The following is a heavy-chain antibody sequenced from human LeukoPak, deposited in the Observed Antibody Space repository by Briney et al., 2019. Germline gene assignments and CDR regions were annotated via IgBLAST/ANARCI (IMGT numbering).Heavy chain of an antibody. Sequence: SQTLSLTCAISGDSVSSNSAAWNWIGQSPSRGPEWLGRTYYRSKWYNDYAVSVKSRITINPNTSKNQFSLQLNSVTPEDTAVYYCARDRDIAVAGTCFDYWGQGTLVTVSS. CDR1: GDSVSSNSAA. J-gene: IGHJ4*02. CDR2: TYYRSKWYN. CDR3: ARDRDIAVAGTCFDY. D-gene: IGHD6-19*01. V-gene: IGHV6-1*01.